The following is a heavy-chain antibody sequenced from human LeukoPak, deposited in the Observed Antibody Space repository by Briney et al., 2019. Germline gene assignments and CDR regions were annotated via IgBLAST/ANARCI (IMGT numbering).Heavy chain of an antibody. CDR2: IRRKANSYAT. Sequence: GGSLRLSCSASGFTFSGSSMHWVRQASGKGPEWVVRIRRKANSYATAYAASVKGRFTISRDESKNTAYLQMNSLKPEDTAVYYCRKSGLCPLYGSTYWGQGTLVTVSS. V-gene: IGHV3-73*01. CDR1: GFTFSGSS. D-gene: IGHD6-13*01. J-gene: IGHJ4*01. CDR3: RKSGLCPLYGSTY.